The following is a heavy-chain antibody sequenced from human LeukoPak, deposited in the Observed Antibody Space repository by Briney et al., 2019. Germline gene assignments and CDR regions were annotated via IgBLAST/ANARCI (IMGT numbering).Heavy chain of an antibody. CDR1: GYTFTGYY. V-gene: IGHV1-2*02. D-gene: IGHD3-22*01. CDR2: INPNSGGT. CDR3: AREGHYYDSSGSYYYYYYYYMDV. Sequence: ASVKVSCKXSGYTFTGYYMHWVRQAPGQGLEWMGWINPNSGGTNYSQKFQGRVTMTRDTSISTAYMELSRLRSDDTAVYYCAREGHYYDSSGSYYYYYYYYMDVWGKGTTVTVSS. J-gene: IGHJ6*03.